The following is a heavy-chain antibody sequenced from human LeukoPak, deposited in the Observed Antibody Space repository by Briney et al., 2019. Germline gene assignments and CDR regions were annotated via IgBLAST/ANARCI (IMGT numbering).Heavy chain of an antibody. Sequence: SETLSLTCTVSGGSITNCYWSWIRQPPGKGLEWIGYIYYSGSTNYNPSVKSRVTISVDTSKNQFSLELTSVTAADTAVYFCARGGWSYGNWGQGALVTVSS. CDR1: GGSITNCY. J-gene: IGHJ4*02. V-gene: IGHV4-59*01. CDR2: IYYSGST. CDR3: ARGGWSYGN. D-gene: IGHD3-10*01.